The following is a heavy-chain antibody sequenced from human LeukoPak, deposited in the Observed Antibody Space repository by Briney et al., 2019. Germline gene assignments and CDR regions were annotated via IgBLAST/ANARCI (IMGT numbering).Heavy chain of an antibody. CDR3: ARSQYYYDSSGPHSPFDY. D-gene: IGHD3-22*01. CDR1: GFTFSSYE. J-gene: IGHJ4*02. Sequence: GGSLRLSCAASGFTFSSYEMNWVRQAPGKGLEWVLRINSDGSSTSYADSVKGRFTISRDNAKNTLYLQMNSLRAEDTAVYYCARSQYYYDSSGPHSPFDYWGQGTLVTVSS. CDR2: INSDGSST. V-gene: IGHV3-74*01.